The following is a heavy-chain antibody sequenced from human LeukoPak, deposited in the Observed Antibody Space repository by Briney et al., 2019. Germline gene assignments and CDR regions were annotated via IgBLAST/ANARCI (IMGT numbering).Heavy chain of an antibody. CDR1: GFTFSSYA. CDR3: AEDDEYDILTGGNFDY. J-gene: IGHJ4*02. D-gene: IGHD3-9*01. CDR2: ISGSGGST. Sequence: GGSLRLSCAASGFTFSSYAMSWVRQALGKGLEWVSAISGSGGSTYYADSVKGRFTISRDNSKNTLYLQMNSLRAEDTAVYYCAEDDEYDILTGGNFDYWGQGTLVTVSS. V-gene: IGHV3-23*01.